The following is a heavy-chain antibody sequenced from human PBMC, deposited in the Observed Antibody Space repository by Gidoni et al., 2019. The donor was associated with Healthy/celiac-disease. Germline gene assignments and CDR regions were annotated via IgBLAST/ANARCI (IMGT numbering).Heavy chain of an antibody. D-gene: IGHD2-21*01. CDR1: GGSLSGSY. J-gene: IGHJ6*02. V-gene: IGHV4-34*01. CDR2: IKHSGST. CDR3: ASVSRGGDPYYYYGMDV. Sequence: QVQLQQWGAGLLKPSETLSLTCAVYGGSLSGSYWSWLRQPPGKGLEWLGEIKHSGSTNYNPSLKSRVSISVDTSKSQFSLKLSSVTAADTSVYYCASVSRGGDPYYYYGMDVWGQGTTVTVSS.